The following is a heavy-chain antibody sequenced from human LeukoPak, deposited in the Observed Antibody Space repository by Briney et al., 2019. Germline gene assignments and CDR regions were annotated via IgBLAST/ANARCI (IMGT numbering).Heavy chain of an antibody. CDR3: ARASGSYYRIDY. D-gene: IGHD1-26*01. V-gene: IGHV4-59*01. CDR2: IYYSGST. J-gene: IGHJ4*02. Sequence: SETLSLTCTVSGGSISRYYWSWIRQPPGKGLEWIGYIYYSGSTNYNPSLKSRVTISVDTSKNQFSLKLSSVTAADTAVYYCARASGSYYRIDYWGQGTLVTVSS. CDR1: GGSISRYY.